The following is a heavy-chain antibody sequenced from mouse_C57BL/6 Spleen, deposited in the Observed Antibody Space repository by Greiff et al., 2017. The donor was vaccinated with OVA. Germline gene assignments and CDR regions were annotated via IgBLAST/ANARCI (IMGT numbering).Heavy chain of an antibody. Sequence: QVQLQQPGAELVKPGASVQLSCKASGYTFTSYWMHWVKQRPGQGLEWIGMIHPNSGSTNYNEKFKSKATLTVDKSSSTAYMQLSSLTSEDSAVYYCATYYYGSSPFAYWGQGTLVTVSA. V-gene: IGHV1-64*01. D-gene: IGHD1-1*01. CDR1: GYTFTSYW. CDR2: IHPNSGST. CDR3: ATYYYGSSPFAY. J-gene: IGHJ3*01.